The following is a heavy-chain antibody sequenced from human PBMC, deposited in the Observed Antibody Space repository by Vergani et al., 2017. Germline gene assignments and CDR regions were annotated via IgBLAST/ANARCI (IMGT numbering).Heavy chain of an antibody. J-gene: IGHJ4*02. D-gene: IGHD1-1*01. CDR1: EYSFGNYW. CDR3: ARHTTYTDS. V-gene: IGHV5-51*01. CDR2: IYPADSDT. Sequence: EVELVQSGPEMRKPGESLKISCKGSEYSFGNYWIGWVRQMPGKGLEWMGIIYPADSDTRYSSSFQGQVTISADKSISTAFLQWDSLKASDTALYYCARHTTYTDSWGQGTLVTVS.